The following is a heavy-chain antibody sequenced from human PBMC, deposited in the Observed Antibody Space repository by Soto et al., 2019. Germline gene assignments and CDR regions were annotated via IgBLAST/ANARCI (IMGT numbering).Heavy chain of an antibody. J-gene: IGHJ6*02. CDR3: ARDLLAGTRYSYGMDV. V-gene: IGHV1-18*01. Sequence: QVQLVQSGAEVKKPGASVKVSCKASGYTFTSYGISWVRQAPGQGLEWMGWISAYNGNTNYAQKLQGRVTMTTDTSTSTAYLELRSLRSADTAVYYCARDLLAGTRYSYGMDVWGQGTTVTVSS. CDR2: ISAYNGNT. D-gene: IGHD6-13*01. CDR1: GYTFTSYG.